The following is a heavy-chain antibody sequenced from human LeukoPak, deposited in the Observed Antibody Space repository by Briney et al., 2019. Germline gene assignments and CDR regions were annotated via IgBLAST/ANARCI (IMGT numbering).Heavy chain of an antibody. CDR1: GFTFSSYG. Sequence: GGSLRLSCAASGFTFSSYGMHWVRQAPGKGLEWVAFIRYDGSSKYYADSVKGRFTISRDNSKNTLYLQMNSLRAEDTAVYYCVKGDAILDSGSYFYFDYWGQGTLVIVSS. CDR3: VKGDAILDSGSYFYFDY. J-gene: IGHJ4*02. D-gene: IGHD1-26*01. CDR2: IRYDGSSK. V-gene: IGHV3-30*02.